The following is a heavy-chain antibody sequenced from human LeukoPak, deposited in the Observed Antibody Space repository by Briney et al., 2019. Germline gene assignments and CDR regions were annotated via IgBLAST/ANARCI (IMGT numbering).Heavy chain of an antibody. V-gene: IGHV3-7*01. CDR1: GFTYSGSW. J-gene: IGHJ4*02. CDR3: ARELSWSGRDY. Sequence: GGPLRLFCAACGFTYSGSWMRWLRQPPGEGLEWLANINQDGSAQHYLDSVKGRFNISIDRGKNSLYLQMNSLRHEDTAVYYCARELSWSGRDYWGQGTLVSVSS. D-gene: IGHD3-3*01. CDR2: INQDGSAQ.